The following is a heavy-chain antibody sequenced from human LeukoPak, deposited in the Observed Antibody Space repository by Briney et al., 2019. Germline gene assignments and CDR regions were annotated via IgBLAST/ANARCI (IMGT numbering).Heavy chain of an antibody. Sequence: GGSLRLSCATSGFTFSSNWMSWVRHAPGRGLEWVANIKPDGSAEYYAASVKGRFTVSRDNAKNSLYLQMNSLRAEDTAVYFCASQYTSSRIFDDWGQGTLVTVSS. D-gene: IGHD6-13*01. CDR1: GFTFSSNW. J-gene: IGHJ4*02. V-gene: IGHV3-7*01. CDR2: IKPDGSAE. CDR3: ASQYTSSRIFDD.